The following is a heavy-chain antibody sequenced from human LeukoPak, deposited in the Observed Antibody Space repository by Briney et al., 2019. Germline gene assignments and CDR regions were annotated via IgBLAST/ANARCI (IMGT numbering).Heavy chain of an antibody. D-gene: IGHD6-13*01. Sequence: GRPLRLSCAASGFTFSSYGMHWVRQAPGKGLEWVAVIWYDGSNKYYADSVKGRFTISRDNSKNTLYLQMNSLRAEDTAVYYCAKDRAAAGTNWFDPWGQGTLVTVSS. V-gene: IGHV3-33*06. CDR3: AKDRAAAGTNWFDP. J-gene: IGHJ5*02. CDR2: IWYDGSNK. CDR1: GFTFSSYG.